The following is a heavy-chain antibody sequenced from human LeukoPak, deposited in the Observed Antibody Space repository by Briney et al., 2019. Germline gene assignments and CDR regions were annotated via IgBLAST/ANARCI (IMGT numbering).Heavy chain of an antibody. J-gene: IGHJ4*02. CDR2: ISYDGSNK. CDR1: GFTFSSYG. V-gene: IGHV3-30*03. Sequence: GRSLRLSCAASGFTFSSYGMHWVRQATGKGLEWVAVISYDGSNKYYADSVKGRFTISRDNSKNTLYLQMNSLRAEDTAVYYCVGSGWYFDYWGQGTLVTVSS. CDR3: VGSGWYFDY. D-gene: IGHD6-19*01.